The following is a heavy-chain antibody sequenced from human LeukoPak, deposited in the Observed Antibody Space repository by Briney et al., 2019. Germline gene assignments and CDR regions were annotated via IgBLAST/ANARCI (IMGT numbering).Heavy chain of an antibody. D-gene: IGHD2-8*01. V-gene: IGHV3-30*04. CDR1: GLTLRRFA. CDR2: ISYDGSNK. Sequence: GGSLRLSCAASGLTLRRFAIHWVRQAPGKGLEWVAVISYDGSNKYYADSVKGRFTISRDNSKNTLYLQMNSLRAEDTAVYYCAKDRTKGGYFDYWGQGTLVTVSS. J-gene: IGHJ4*02. CDR3: AKDRTKGGYFDY.